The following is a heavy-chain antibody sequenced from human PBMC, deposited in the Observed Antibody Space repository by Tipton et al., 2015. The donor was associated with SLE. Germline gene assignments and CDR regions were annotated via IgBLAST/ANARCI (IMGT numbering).Heavy chain of an antibody. CDR3: ARGPVGGTLDAFDI. D-gene: IGHD1-1*01. J-gene: IGHJ3*02. Sequence: SCAASGFTFSSYAMSWVRQAPGQGLEWMGWISAYNGNTNYAQKLQGRVTMTTDTSTSTAYMELRSLRSDDTAVYYCARGPVGGTLDAFDIWGQGTMVTVSS. V-gene: IGHV1-18*01. CDR2: ISAYNGNT. CDR1: GFTFSSYA.